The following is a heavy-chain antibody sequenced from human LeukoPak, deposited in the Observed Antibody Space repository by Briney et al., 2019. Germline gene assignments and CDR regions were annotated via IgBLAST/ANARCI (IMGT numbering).Heavy chain of an antibody. D-gene: IGHD3-22*01. CDR1: GFTFSSYA. Sequence: GRPLRLSCAASGFTFSSYAMHWVRQAPGKGLEWVAVISYDGSNKYYADSVKGRFTISRDNSKNTLYLQMNSLRAEDTAVYYCARVGRGYYYDSTYFDYWGQGTLVTVSS. J-gene: IGHJ4*02. V-gene: IGHV3-30*04. CDR3: ARVGRGYYYDSTYFDY. CDR2: ISYDGSNK.